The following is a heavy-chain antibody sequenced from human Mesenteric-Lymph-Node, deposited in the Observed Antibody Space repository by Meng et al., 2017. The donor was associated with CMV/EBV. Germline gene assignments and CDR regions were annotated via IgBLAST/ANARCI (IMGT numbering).Heavy chain of an antibody. CDR3: AKDPSVDTAMVKIPRYFDY. CDR1: GFTFSSYG. Sequence: GESLKISCAASGFTFSSYGMHWVRQAPGKGLEWVAFLRYDGNNKYYADSVKGRFTISRDNYKNTLHLQMNSLRAEDTAMYYCAKDPSVDTAMVKIPRYFDYWGQGTLVTVSS. D-gene: IGHD5-18*01. CDR2: LRYDGNNK. V-gene: IGHV3-30*02. J-gene: IGHJ4*02.